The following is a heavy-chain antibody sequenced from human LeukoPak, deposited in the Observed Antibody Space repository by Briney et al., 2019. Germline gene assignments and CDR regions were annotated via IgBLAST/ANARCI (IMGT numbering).Heavy chain of an antibody. J-gene: IGHJ6*02. D-gene: IGHD3-3*01. Sequence: GGSLRLSCAASGFTFSSYGMHWVRQAPGKGLEWVAVISYDGSNKYYADSVKGRFTISRDNSKNTLYLQMNSLRAEDTAVYYCARGGPTYYDFWSGYINYYGMDVWGQGTTVTVSS. V-gene: IGHV3-30*19. CDR3: ARGGPTYYDFWSGYINYYGMDV. CDR1: GFTFSSYG. CDR2: ISYDGSNK.